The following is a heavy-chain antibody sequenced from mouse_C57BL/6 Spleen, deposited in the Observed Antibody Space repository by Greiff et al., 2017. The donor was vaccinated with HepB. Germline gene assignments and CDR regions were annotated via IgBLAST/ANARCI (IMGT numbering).Heavy chain of an antibody. J-gene: IGHJ2*01. CDR2: IRNKANGYTT. D-gene: IGHD1-1*01. CDR1: GFTFTDYY. CDR3: ARYPYYYGSEDYFDY. Sequence: EVQLVESGGGLVQPGGSLSLSCAASGFTFTDYYMSWVRQPPGKALEWLGFIRNKANGYTTEYSASVKGRFTISRDNSQSILYLQMNALRAEDSATYYCARYPYYYGSEDYFDYWGQGTTLTVSS. V-gene: IGHV7-3*01.